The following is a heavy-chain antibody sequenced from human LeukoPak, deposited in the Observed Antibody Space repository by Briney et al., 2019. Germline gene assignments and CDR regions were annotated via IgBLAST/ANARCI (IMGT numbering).Heavy chain of an antibody. Sequence: GGSLRLSCAASGFTFSSYAMSWVRQAPGKGLEWVSGISGSGGSTDYADSLKGRFTISRDNSKNTLYLQMNSLRAEDTAVYYCAKSTIVGANRGDYWGQGTLVTVSS. CDR1: GFTFSSYA. CDR2: ISGSGGST. V-gene: IGHV3-23*01. J-gene: IGHJ4*02. CDR3: AKSTIVGANRGDY. D-gene: IGHD1-26*01.